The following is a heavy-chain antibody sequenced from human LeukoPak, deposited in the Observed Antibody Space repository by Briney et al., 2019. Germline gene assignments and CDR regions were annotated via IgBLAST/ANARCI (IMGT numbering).Heavy chain of an antibody. Sequence: GGSLRRSCVASGFTFSTYYMRWVRQAPGKGLVWVSRIVNDGSTTTYAGSVKGRFTISRDNAKNTLFLQMNSLRVEDTAVYYCARESSDYGDYDAFDIWGRGTMVTVSS. D-gene: IGHD4-17*01. CDR3: ARESSDYGDYDAFDI. CDR1: GFTFSTYY. CDR2: IVNDGSTT. J-gene: IGHJ3*02. V-gene: IGHV3-74*01.